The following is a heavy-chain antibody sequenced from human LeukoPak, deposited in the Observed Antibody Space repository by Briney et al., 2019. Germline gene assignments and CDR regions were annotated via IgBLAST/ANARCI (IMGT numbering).Heavy chain of an antibody. CDR2: IRYDGGNK. CDR3: SKDLAGAGSAFDI. V-gene: IGHV3-30*02. J-gene: IGHJ3*02. D-gene: IGHD3-10*01. Sequence: PGGSLRLSCAASGFTLSSYGMHWVRQAPGKGLEWVAFIRYDGGNKYYADSAKGRFTISRDNSKNTLYLQMNSLRAEDTAVYYCSKDLAGAGSAFDIWGQGTMVTVSS. CDR1: GFTLSSYG.